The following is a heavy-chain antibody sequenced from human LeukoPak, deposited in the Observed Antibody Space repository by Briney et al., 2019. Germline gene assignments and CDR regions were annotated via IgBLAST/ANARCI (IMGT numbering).Heavy chain of an antibody. Sequence: TGGSLRLSCAASGFTVSSNYMSWFRQAPEKGLEWVSLIYSDGSTYYADSVKGRFTISRDNSKNTLFLQMNSLRAEDTAAYYCARDFPHFDYWGQGTLVTVSS. CDR1: GFTVSSNY. V-gene: IGHV3-66*01. CDR3: ARDFPHFDY. J-gene: IGHJ4*02. CDR2: IYSDGST.